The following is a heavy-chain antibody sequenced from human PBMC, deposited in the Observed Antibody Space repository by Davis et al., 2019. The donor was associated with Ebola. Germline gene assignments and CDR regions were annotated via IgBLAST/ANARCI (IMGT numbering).Heavy chain of an antibody. V-gene: IGHV3-23*01. J-gene: IGHJ3*02. CDR1: GFIFSNYV. CDR2: LGTSADT. D-gene: IGHD2-21*02. Sequence: GESLKIPCAASGFIFSNYVMSWVRQAPGKGREWVSTLGTSADTYYAGSVKGRFTISRDNSKNTLYLQMNGLRVEDTAIYYCAKDTANIWFDIWGQGTMVTVSS. CDR3: AKDTANIWFDI.